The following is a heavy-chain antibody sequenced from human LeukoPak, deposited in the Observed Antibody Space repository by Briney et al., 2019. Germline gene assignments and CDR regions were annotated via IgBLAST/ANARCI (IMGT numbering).Heavy chain of an antibody. D-gene: IGHD2-15*01. CDR1: GGSINNYF. Sequence: KPSETLSLTCTVSGGSINNYFWSWIRQPAGKGLEWLGRIHTSGTSNYNPSLKSRVTMSLDTSNNRFSLKLTSVTAADTAIYYCARFSFSGDSWYPKDSWGQGTLVTVSS. CDR2: IHTSGTS. V-gene: IGHV4-4*07. J-gene: IGHJ4*02. CDR3: ARFSFSGDSWYPKDS.